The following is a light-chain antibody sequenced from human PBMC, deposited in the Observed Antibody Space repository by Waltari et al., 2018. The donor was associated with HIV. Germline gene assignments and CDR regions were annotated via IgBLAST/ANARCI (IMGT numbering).Light chain of an antibody. Sequence: FILTQPHSVSGSPGKTVNISCTRSSGSIASNYVQWFQQRPGSAPINVVYPHIQRATAVADLFSGSIDRSSNSASLTISGLKTEYEADFFCQSYDTSNSHWVFGGGTKLTVL. CDR2: PHI. J-gene: IGLJ3*02. CDR1: SGSIASNY. V-gene: IGLV6-57*03. CDR3: QSYDTSNSHWV.